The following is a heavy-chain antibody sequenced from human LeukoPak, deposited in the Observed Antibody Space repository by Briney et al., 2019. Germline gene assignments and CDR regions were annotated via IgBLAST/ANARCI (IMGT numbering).Heavy chain of an antibody. D-gene: IGHD1-20*01. V-gene: IGHV3-21*01. J-gene: IGHJ4*02. CDR2: ISSSNSYI. Sequence: GGSLRLSCAASGFTFSSYGMNWVRQAPGKGLEWVSSISSSNSYIYYADSVKGRFTISRDNAKNSVYLQMNSLRAEDTAVYYCARESRITGNPYWGQGTLVTVSS. CDR3: ARESRITGNPY. CDR1: GFTFSSYG.